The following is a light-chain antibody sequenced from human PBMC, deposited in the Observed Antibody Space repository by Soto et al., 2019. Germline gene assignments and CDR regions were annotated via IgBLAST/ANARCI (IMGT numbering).Light chain of an antibody. CDR3: SSYTSSSTPYV. CDR1: SSDVGAYDL. CDR2: DVS. J-gene: IGLJ1*01. V-gene: IGLV2-14*01. Sequence: QSALSQPASVSGSPGQSVTISCTGTSSDVGAYDLVCWYQQHPGKAPQLMIYDVSNRPSGVSNRFSGSKSGNTASLTISGLQAEDEADYYCSSYTSSSTPYVVGTGTKLTVL.